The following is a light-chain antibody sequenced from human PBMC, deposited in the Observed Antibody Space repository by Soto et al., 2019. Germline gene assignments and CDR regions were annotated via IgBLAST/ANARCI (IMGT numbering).Light chain of an antibody. Sequence: DIPMTQSPSTLSASVGDRVTITCRASQSIGSGLAWYQQKPGKAPKLLIYKASTLESGVPLRFSGSGSGTEFTLTITSLQPDDFATYFCQQYDFYWTFGQGTKVEIK. CDR2: KAS. V-gene: IGKV1-5*03. CDR1: QSIGSG. J-gene: IGKJ1*01. CDR3: QQYDFYWT.